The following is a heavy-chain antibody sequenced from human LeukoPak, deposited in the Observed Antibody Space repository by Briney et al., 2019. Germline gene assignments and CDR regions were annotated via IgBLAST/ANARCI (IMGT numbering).Heavy chain of an antibody. CDR1: GYSISSGYY. Sequence: SETLSLTCTVSGYSISSGYYWGWIRQPPGKGLEWIGSIYHSGSTYYNPSLKSRVTISVDTSKNQFSLKLSSVTAADTAVYYCASSITMVRGVISHWGQGTLVTVSS. CDR3: ASSITMVRGVISH. J-gene: IGHJ4*02. V-gene: IGHV4-38-2*02. CDR2: IYHSGST. D-gene: IGHD3-10*01.